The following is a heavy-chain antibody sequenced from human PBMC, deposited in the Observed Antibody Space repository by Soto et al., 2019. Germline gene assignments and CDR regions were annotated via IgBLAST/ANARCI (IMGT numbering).Heavy chain of an antibody. V-gene: IGHV4-59*08. CDR1: GGSISSYY. Sequence: QVQLQESGPGLVKPSETMSLSCTVSGGSISSYYWSWFRQSPGKRMEWIGYVHHSWGSSYNPSLQSRVALALDTSKRQFSLKVTSVTATDTAVYYCARQGFGPLHGLVDVWGQGTTVTVSS. J-gene: IGHJ6*02. D-gene: IGHD3-10*01. CDR2: VHHSWGS. CDR3: ARQGFGPLHGLVDV.